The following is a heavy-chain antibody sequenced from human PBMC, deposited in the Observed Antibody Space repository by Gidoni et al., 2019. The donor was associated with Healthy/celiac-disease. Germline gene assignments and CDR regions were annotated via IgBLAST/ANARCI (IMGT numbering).Heavy chain of an antibody. D-gene: IGHD2-2*01. CDR2: IYHSGST. J-gene: IGHJ4*02. Sequence: QLQLQESGSGLVKPSQTLSLTCAVSGGSVSSGGYSWSWIRQPPGKGLERIGYIYHSGSTYYNPSLKSRVTISVNRCKNQFSVKLSSVTAADTAVYYCARGVVPAAEIDYWGQGTLVTVSS. CDR3: ARGVVPAAEIDY. CDR1: GGSVSSGGYS. V-gene: IGHV4-30-2*01.